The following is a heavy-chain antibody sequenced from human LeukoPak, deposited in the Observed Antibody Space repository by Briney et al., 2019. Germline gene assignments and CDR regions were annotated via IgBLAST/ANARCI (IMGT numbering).Heavy chain of an antibody. J-gene: IGHJ4*02. D-gene: IGHD3-22*01. CDR3: ATTSTYYYDSSGYDFFDY. CDR1: GGIFSDYA. CDR2: FDPEDGET. V-gene: IGHV1-24*01. Sequence: ASVKVSCKASGGIFSDYALNWVRQAPGQGLEWMGGFDPEDGETIYAQKFQGRVTMTEDTSTDTAYMELSSLRSEDTAVYYCATTSTYYYDSSGYDFFDYWGQGTLVTVSS.